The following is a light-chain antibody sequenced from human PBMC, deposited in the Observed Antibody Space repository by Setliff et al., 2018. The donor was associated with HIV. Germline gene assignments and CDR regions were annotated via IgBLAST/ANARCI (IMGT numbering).Light chain of an antibody. Sequence: QSVLTQPASVSGSPGQSITVSCTGTSSDVGAFDFVSWYRQHPGKAPELMIYDVTNRPSGVSNRFSGSKSGNAASLTISGLQAEDEADYYCTSYANSDAFSFGTGTKV. CDR2: DVT. V-gene: IGLV2-14*03. CDR1: SSDVGAFDF. J-gene: IGLJ1*01. CDR3: TSYANSDAFS.